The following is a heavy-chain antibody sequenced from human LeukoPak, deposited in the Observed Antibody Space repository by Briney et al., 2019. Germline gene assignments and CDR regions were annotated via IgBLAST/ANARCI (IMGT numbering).Heavy chain of an antibody. CDR2: IYSGGST. D-gene: IGHD5-12*01. CDR3: ARSGYGVAFDI. J-gene: IGHJ3*02. CDR1: GFTFSNAW. V-gene: IGHV3-53*01. Sequence: GGSLRLSCAASGFTFSNAWMSWVCQAPGKGLEWVSVIYSGGSTYYADSVKGRFTISRDNSKNTLHLQMSSLRAEDTAVYYCARSGYGVAFDIWGQGTMVTVSS.